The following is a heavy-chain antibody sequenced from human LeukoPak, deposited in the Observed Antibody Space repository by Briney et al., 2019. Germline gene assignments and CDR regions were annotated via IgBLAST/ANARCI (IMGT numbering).Heavy chain of an antibody. V-gene: IGHV3-48*03. CDR3: ARGEATRGYSGYFTFDS. J-gene: IGHJ4*02. Sequence: GGSLRLSCAASGFTFSSYEMNWVRQAPGKGLEWVSYISSSGTIYYADSVKGRFTISRDNAKNSLYLQMNSLRAEDTAVYYCARGEATRGYSGYFTFDSWGQGTLVTVSS. D-gene: IGHD5-12*01. CDR1: GFTFSSYE. CDR2: ISSSGTI.